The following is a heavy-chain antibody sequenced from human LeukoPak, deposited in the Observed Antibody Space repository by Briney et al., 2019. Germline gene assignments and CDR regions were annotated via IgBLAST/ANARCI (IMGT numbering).Heavy chain of an antibody. CDR1: GFTFSSFA. J-gene: IGHJ4*02. CDR2: VTGSGRTT. CDR3: AKDSPSCSGKDCILRDY. V-gene: IGHV3-23*01. Sequence: GGSLRLSCAASGFTFSSFAMSWVRQAPGKGLEWVSTVTGSGRTTYYADSVKGRFTISRDNSKNTVYLQMNTLRAEDTAVYYCAKDSPSCSGKDCILRDYWGQGTLVTVSS. D-gene: IGHD2-15*01.